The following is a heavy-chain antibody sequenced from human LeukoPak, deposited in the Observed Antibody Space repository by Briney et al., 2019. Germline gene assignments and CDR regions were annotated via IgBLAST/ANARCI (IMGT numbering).Heavy chain of an antibody. Sequence: ASVKVSCKASGYTFTGYYMHGARQAPGQGLEWMGWINPNSGGTNYAQKFQGRVTMTRDTSISTAYMELSRLRSDDTAVYYCARGPGTYYYDSSGYNWFDPWGQGTLVTVSS. CDR2: INPNSGGT. J-gene: IGHJ5*02. V-gene: IGHV1-2*02. D-gene: IGHD3-22*01. CDR1: GYTFTGYY. CDR3: ARGPGTYYYDSSGYNWFDP.